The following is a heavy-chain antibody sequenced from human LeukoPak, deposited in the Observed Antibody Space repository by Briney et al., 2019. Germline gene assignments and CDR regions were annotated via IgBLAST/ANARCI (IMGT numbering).Heavy chain of an antibody. D-gene: IGHD6-13*01. CDR3: ARARAAAAPPEYFQH. J-gene: IGHJ1*01. CDR2: ISAYNGNT. Sequence: GASVKVSCKASGYTFTSYGISWVRQAPGQGLEWMGWISAYNGNTNYAQKFQGRVTMTTDTSTSTAYMELRSLRSDDTAVYYCARARAAAAPPEYFQHWGQGTLVTVSS. CDR1: GYTFTSYG. V-gene: IGHV1-18*01.